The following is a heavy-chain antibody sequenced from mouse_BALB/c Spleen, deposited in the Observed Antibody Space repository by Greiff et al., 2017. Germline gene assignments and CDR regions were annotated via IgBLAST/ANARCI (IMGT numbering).Heavy chain of an antibody. D-gene: IGHD1-2*01. Sequence: QVQLKQSAAELARPGASVKMSCKASGYTFTSYTMHWVKQRPGQGLEWIGYINPSSGYTEYNQKFKDKTTLTADKSSSTAYMQLSSLTSEDSAVYYCARTTAKAWFAYWGQGTLVTVSA. CDR3: ARTTAKAWFAY. CDR2: INPSSGYT. J-gene: IGHJ3*01. CDR1: GYTFTSYT. V-gene: IGHV1-4*02.